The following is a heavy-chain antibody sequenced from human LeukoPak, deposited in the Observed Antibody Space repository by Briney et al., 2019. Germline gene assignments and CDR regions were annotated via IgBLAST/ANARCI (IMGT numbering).Heavy chain of an antibody. CDR3: ARTEVWIQLWEY. D-gene: IGHD5-18*01. J-gene: IGHJ4*01. CDR1: GGSISSSSYY. Sequence: SETLSLTCTVSGGSISSSSYYWGWIRQPPVKGLEWIGSSYYSGSTYYNPSLKSRVTISVDTSKNQFSLRLSSVTAADTAVYYCARTEVWIQLWEYWGHGTLVTVSS. CDR2: SYYSGST. V-gene: IGHV4-39*01.